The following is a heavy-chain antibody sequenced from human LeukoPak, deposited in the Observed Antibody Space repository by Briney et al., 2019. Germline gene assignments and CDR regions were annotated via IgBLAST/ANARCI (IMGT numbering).Heavy chain of an antibody. CDR1: GGSFSDYQ. CDR3: ARGLVWRFLLYSRRDSFGI. Sequence: PSETLSLTCAVSGGSFSDYQWNWIRQSPGKGLEWLGEISHSGTTTYNPSLKSRVTISVDTSKNQFSLRLRSVTAADTAVYYCARGLVWRFLLYSRRDSFGIWGQGTTITVSS. CDR2: ISHSGTT. V-gene: IGHV4-34*01. D-gene: IGHD2-15*01. J-gene: IGHJ3*02.